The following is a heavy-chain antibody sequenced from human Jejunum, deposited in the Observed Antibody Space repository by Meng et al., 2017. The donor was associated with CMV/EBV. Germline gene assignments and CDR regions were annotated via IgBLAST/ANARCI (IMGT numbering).Heavy chain of an antibody. Sequence: SGITFIHYWMHWVGQCAGKGLVWVSRIKSDVSGTTYADSVKGRFTVSRDNAKNTLYLQMDSLRAEDTAVYYCVRGGGGSYYGFRWGPGPLVTVSS. CDR1: GITFIHYW. J-gene: IGHJ4*02. V-gene: IGHV3-74*01. CDR2: IKSDVSGT. D-gene: IGHD3/OR15-3a*01. CDR3: VRGGGGSYYGFR.